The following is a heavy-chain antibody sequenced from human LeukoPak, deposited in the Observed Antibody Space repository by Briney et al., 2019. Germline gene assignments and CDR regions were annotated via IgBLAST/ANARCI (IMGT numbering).Heavy chain of an antibody. CDR3: ARGPPPYIQLWSAYYYYGMDV. D-gene: IGHD5-18*01. CDR2: INHSGST. CDR1: GGSFSGYY. Sequence: SETLSLTCAVSGGSFSGYYWSWIRQPPGKGLEWIGEINHSGSTNYNPSLKSRFTISVDTSKNQFSLKLSSVTAADTAVYYCARGPPPYIQLWSAYYYYGMDVWGQGTTVTVSS. V-gene: IGHV4-34*01. J-gene: IGHJ6*02.